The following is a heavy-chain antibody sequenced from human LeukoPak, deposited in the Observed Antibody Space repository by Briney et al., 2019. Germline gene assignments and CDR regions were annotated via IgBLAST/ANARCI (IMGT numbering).Heavy chain of an antibody. V-gene: IGHV1-18*01. CDR1: GYTFTSYA. D-gene: IGHD3-10*01. CDR3: ASSVLWFGELFGFDY. Sequence: GASVKVSCKASGYTFTSYAMHWVRQAPGQGLEWMGWISAYNGNTNYAQKLQGRVTMTTDTSTSTAYMELRSLRSDDTAVYYCASSVLWFGELFGFDYWGQGTLVTVSS. CDR2: ISAYNGNT. J-gene: IGHJ4*02.